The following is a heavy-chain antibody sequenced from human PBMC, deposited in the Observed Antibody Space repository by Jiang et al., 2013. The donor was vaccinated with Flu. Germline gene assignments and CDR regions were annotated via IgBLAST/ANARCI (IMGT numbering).Heavy chain of an antibody. D-gene: IGHD4-17*01. V-gene: IGHV4-39*07. CDR3: ARNVMTTVTQFFDY. CDR2: HFMGPL. CDR1: DSINSIIL. J-gene: IGHJ4*02. Sequence: DSINSIILLGLDPPGPGQGLDGWKYHFMGPLPKPSLKSRVTMSLDTSKNQFSLKLRSVTAADTAVYFCARNVMTTVTQFFDYWGQGTLITVSS.